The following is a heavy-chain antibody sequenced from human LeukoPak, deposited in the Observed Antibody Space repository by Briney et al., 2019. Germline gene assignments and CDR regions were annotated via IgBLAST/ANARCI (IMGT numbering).Heavy chain of an antibody. CDR2: IIPIFGTA. CDR3: ARGGVYGSGRMYAFDI. D-gene: IGHD3-10*01. V-gene: IGHV1-69*13. J-gene: IGHJ3*02. CDR1: GGTFSGYA. Sequence: SVKVSCKASGGTFSGYAISWVRQAPGQGLEWMGGIIPIFGTANYAQKFQGRVTITADESTSTAYMELSSLRSEDTAVYYCARGGVYGSGRMYAFDIWGQGTMVTVSS.